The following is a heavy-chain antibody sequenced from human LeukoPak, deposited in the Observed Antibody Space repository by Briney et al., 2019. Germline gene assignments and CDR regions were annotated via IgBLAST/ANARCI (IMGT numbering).Heavy chain of an antibody. D-gene: IGHD3-10*01. Sequence: GGSLRLSCAASGFTFSSYSMNWVRQAPGKGLEWVSSISSSSSYIYYADSVKGRFTISRDNSKNTLYLQMNSLRAEDTAVYYCAKPAGSGSPIYYGMDVWGQGTTVTVSS. CDR3: AKPAGSGSPIYYGMDV. J-gene: IGHJ6*02. V-gene: IGHV3-21*01. CDR2: ISSSSSYI. CDR1: GFTFSSYS.